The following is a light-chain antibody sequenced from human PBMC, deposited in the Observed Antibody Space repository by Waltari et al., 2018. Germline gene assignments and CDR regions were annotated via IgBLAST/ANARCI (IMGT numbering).Light chain of an antibody. V-gene: IGLV3-21*02. CDR3: QVWDSGSDHYV. CDR1: KIGSKN. J-gene: IGLJ1*01. CDR2: DDG. Sequence: SYVLTQPPSVSVAPGHTARISCDGNKIGSKNVHWYHQKPGQAPVLVVYDDGDRPSGIPERFSGSNSGNTATLTISRVDAGDEADYYCQVWDSGSDHYVFGTVTKVTVL.